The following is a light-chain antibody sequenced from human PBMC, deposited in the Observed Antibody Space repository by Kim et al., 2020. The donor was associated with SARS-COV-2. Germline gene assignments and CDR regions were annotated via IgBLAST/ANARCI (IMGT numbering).Light chain of an antibody. Sequence: SPGEGATLACRASQHVYKGYLAWYQRRLGQAPRLLIYQTSNRATGIPDRFSGSGSGTDFTLTISRLEPEDFAVYYCQQYGSSPPYTFGQGTKLEI. CDR2: QTS. J-gene: IGKJ2*01. CDR3: QQYGSSPPYT. CDR1: QHVYKGY. V-gene: IGKV3-20*01.